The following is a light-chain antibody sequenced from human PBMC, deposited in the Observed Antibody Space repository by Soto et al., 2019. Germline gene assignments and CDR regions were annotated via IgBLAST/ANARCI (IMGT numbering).Light chain of an antibody. CDR3: SSYAGINTDVV. J-gene: IGLJ2*01. Sequence: QSALTQPPSASGSPGQSVTISCTGTSSDVGGYGYVSWYQQHPGKAPKLMIFGVTKRASGVPNRFSGSKSGNTASLTVSGLQADDEADYYCSSYAGINTDVVFGGGTQLTVL. CDR1: SSDVGGYGY. V-gene: IGLV2-8*01. CDR2: GVT.